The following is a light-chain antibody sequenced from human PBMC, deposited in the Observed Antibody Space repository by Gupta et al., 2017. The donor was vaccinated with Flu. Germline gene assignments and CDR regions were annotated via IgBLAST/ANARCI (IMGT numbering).Light chain of an antibody. Sequence: PSSLSASVGARITITCRASQGIRNYLAWFQQKPGKVPELLIYSASILQSGVPSRFSGSGSETDFTLTISSLQPEDAATYYCHKYNRAPFTFGPGTKVDI. CDR1: QGIRNY. J-gene: IGKJ3*01. CDR3: HKYNRAPFT. CDR2: SAS. V-gene: IGKV1-27*01.